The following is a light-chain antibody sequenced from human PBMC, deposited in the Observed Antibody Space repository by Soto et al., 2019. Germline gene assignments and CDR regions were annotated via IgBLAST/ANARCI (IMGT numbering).Light chain of an antibody. CDR3: SSYTRSSTHVV. Sequence: QSVLTQPASVSGSPGQSITISCTGTSSDVGGYNYVSWYQQHPGKAPKLIIYDVSNRPSGVSNRFSGSKSGNTASLTISGLQDEDEADYHCSSYTRSSTHVVFGGGTKLTVL. V-gene: IGLV2-14*01. CDR1: SSDVGGYNY. J-gene: IGLJ2*01. CDR2: DVS.